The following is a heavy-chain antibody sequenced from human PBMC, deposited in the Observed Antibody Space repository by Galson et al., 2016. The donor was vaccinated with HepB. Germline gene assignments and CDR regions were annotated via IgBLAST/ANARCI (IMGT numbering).Heavy chain of an antibody. CDR3: ARARGGAHDSSVYALS. D-gene: IGHD3-22*01. V-gene: IGHV3-21*01. CDR1: GFPFSNYN. CDR2: ISTGDNYI. J-gene: IGHJ5*02. Sequence: SLRLSCAASGFPFSNYNMNWVRQAPGKGLEWVSSISTGDNYIYYADSVKGRFTISRDNAKNSLYLQMHSLRAEDTAVYYCARARGGAHDSSVYALSWGQGTQVSVSS.